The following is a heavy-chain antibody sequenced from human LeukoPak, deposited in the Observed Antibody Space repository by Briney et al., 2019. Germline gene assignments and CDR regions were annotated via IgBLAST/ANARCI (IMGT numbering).Heavy chain of an antibody. CDR3: ARGYSGYAPHDY. V-gene: IGHV1-18*01. CDR2: ISGYSGKT. J-gene: IGHJ4*02. D-gene: IGHD5-12*01. Sequence: GASVKVSCKASGYTFTRYGLSWVRQAPGQGLEWMGWISGYSGKTNYAQKLQDRVTMTTDAPTSTAYMELRSLRSDDTAVYYCARGYSGYAPHDYWGQGTLVTVSS. CDR1: GYTFTRYG.